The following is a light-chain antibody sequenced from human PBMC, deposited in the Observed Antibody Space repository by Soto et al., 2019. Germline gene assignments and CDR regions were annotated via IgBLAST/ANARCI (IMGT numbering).Light chain of an antibody. V-gene: IGKV1-39*01. CDR1: RTINNY. J-gene: IGKJ4*01. CDR3: QQTYSDIS. CDR2: GAS. Sequence: DVRMTQSPSSLSASVGDTITITCRASRTINNYLNWFQQQPGEPPRLLIYGASTLHDGVPSRFSGSGSGADLTLPSSGLQPEDFASYHCQQTYSDISFGGGTKV.